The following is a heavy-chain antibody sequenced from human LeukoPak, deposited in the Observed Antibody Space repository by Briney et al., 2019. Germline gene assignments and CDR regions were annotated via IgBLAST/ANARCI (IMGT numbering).Heavy chain of an antibody. CDR1: GYTFTNYG. CDR2: ISVYTGKT. Sequence: ASVKVSCKATGYTFTNYGISWVRQAPGQGLEWMGWISVYTGKTYHAQKFQARVTMTTDTSTTTAYMELRSLRSDDTAVYYCAKDRGWQYADYETVAVEHWGQGTLVTVSS. CDR3: AKDRGWQYADYETVAVEH. V-gene: IGHV1-18*01. J-gene: IGHJ4*02. D-gene: IGHD4-17*01.